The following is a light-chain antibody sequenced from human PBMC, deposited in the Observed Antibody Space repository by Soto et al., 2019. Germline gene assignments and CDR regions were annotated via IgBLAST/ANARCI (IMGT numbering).Light chain of an antibody. CDR1: SSDVGGYNY. CDR3: SSYTSSSTLAVV. CDR2: EVS. J-gene: IGLJ2*01. V-gene: IGLV2-14*01. Sequence: QSVLTQPASVSGSPGQSSTISCTGTSSDVGGYNYVSWYQQHPGKAPKLMIYEVSNRPSGVSNRFSGSKSGNTASLTISGLQAEDEADYYCSSYTSSSTLAVVFGGGTKLTVL.